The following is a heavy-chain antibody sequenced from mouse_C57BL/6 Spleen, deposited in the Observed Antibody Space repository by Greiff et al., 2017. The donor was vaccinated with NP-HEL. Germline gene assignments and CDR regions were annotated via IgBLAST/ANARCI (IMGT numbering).Heavy chain of an antibody. J-gene: IGHJ4*01. V-gene: IGHV1-54*01. CDR2: INPGSGGT. D-gene: IGHD1-1*01. Sequence: VQLQQSGAELVRPGTSVKVSCKASGYAFTNYFIEWVKQRPGQGLEWIGVINPGSGGTNYKEKFKGKATLTADTSSSTAYMQLSSLTSEDSAVYFCARKDYSEGYDAMDYWGQGTSVTVSA. CDR3: ARKDYSEGYDAMDY. CDR1: GYAFTNYF.